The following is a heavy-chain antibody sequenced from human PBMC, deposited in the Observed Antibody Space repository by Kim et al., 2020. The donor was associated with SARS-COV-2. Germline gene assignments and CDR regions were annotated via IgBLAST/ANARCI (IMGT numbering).Heavy chain of an antibody. Sequence: GGSLRLSCAASGFTFSSYSMNWVRQAPGKGLEWVSSISSSSSYIYYADSVKGRFTISRDNAKNSLYLQMNSLRAEDTAVYYCARDLVGYCSRTSCEKYHYYYYGMDVWGQGTTVTVSS. J-gene: IGHJ6*02. CDR1: GFTFSSYS. CDR2: ISSSSSYI. V-gene: IGHV3-21*01. CDR3: ARDLVGYCSRTSCEKYHYYYYGMDV. D-gene: IGHD2-2*01.